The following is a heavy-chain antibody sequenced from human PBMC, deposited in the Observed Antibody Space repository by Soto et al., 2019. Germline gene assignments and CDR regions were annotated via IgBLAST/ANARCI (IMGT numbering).Heavy chain of an antibody. J-gene: IGHJ4*02. CDR3: ARDVGLDSDDFFAY. D-gene: IGHD3-9*01. CDR1: GFTFSSYG. Sequence: GGSLRLSCTASGFTFSSYGMGWVRQAPGKGLQWVSTIRGDGGQTHYTDSVKGRFSISRDNSKNTVYLQMDSLRAEDTAMYFCARDVGLDSDDFFAYWGQGTQVTVCS. CDR2: IRGDGGQT. V-gene: IGHV3-23*01.